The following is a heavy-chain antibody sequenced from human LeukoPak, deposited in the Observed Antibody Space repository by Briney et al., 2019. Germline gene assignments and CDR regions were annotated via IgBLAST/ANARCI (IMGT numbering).Heavy chain of an antibody. CDR3: ARVEFNGGYSHIY. D-gene: IGHD5-12*01. CDR2: MNPNSGNT. V-gene: IGHV1-8*01. J-gene: IGHJ4*02. Sequence: GASVKVSCRTSGYTFTSYDINWVRQATGQGLEWMGWMNPNSGNTGYAQNFQGRFTITRDTHITTAYMELSSLRSDDTAVYYCARVEFNGGYSHIYWGQGTLVNVSS. CDR1: GYTFTSYD.